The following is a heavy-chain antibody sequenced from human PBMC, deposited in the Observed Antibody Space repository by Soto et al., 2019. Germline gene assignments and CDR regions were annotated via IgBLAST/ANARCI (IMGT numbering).Heavy chain of an antibody. Sequence: QAQLVQSGAEVKEPGASVKVYCKASGYSFTTSGITWVRQAPGQGLEWMGWISTYNGNTNYAQKLQDRVTLTTDTSTSTAYMELRSLRSDDTAVYYCARRLYGDYDYWGQGTLVTVSS. CDR2: ISTYNGNT. V-gene: IGHV1-18*01. CDR1: GYSFTTSG. D-gene: IGHD4-17*01. CDR3: ARRLYGDYDY. J-gene: IGHJ4*02.